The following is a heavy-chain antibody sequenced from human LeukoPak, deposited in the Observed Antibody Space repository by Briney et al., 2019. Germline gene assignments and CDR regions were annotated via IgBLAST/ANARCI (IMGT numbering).Heavy chain of an antibody. CDR2: INSDGSRT. CDR1: GFTFSSYW. CDR3: ARDLTDPPYYYYYIDV. Sequence: PGGSLRLSCAASGFTFSSYWMHWVRQAPGKGLVWVSNINSDGSRTNYADSVKGRFTISRDNAKNSLYLQMNSLRAEDTAVYYCARDLTDPPYYYYYIDVWGKGTTVTISS. J-gene: IGHJ6*03. V-gene: IGHV3-74*01.